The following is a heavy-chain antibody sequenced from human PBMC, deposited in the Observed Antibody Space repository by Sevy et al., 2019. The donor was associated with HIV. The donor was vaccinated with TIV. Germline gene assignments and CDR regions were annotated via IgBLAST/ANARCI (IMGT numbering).Heavy chain of an antibody. V-gene: IGHV1-69*13. CDR3: ASGYYDSSGLFYYGMDV. D-gene: IGHD3-22*01. Sequence: ASVKVSCKASGGTFSSYAISWVRQAPGQGLEWMGGIIPIFGTANYAQKFQGRVTITADESTSTAYMELSSLRSEDTAVYYCASGYYDSSGLFYYGMDVWGQGTMVTVSS. CDR1: GGTFSSYA. CDR2: IIPIFGTA. J-gene: IGHJ6*02.